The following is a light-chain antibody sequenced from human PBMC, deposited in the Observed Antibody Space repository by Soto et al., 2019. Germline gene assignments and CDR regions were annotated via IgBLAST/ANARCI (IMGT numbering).Light chain of an antibody. Sequence: DIQMTQSPSTLSASVGDRVTITCRASQSISSWLAWYQQKPGKAPKLLIYDASSLESGGPSRFSGSGSGTKFPLTLSSLQPEGFATYFCQKYNSYPLTFGGGTKVEIK. CDR1: QSISSW. V-gene: IGKV1-5*01. CDR2: DAS. CDR3: QKYNSYPLT. J-gene: IGKJ4*01.